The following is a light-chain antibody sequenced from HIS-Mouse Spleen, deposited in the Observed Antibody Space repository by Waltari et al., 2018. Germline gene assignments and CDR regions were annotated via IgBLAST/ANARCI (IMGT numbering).Light chain of an antibody. J-gene: IGLJ3*02. CDR1: SGSIASNN. V-gene: IGLV6-57*04. CDR2: EDN. CDR3: QSYDSSNHWV. Sequence: NFMLTQPHSASESPRTPVTISCTRSSGSIASNNDQGYQQRPGSAPTTLIYEDNQRPSGVPDRFSGSVDSSSNSASLTISGLKTEDEADYYCQSYDSSNHWVFGGGTKLTVL.